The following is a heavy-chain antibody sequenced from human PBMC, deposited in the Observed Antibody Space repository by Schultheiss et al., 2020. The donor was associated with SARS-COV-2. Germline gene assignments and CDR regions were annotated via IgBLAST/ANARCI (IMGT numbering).Heavy chain of an antibody. D-gene: IGHD6-13*01. CDR3: ARGQYSSSWSIGY. CDR1: GGSISSSDYY. CDR2: VYYSGTS. J-gene: IGHJ4*02. V-gene: IGHV4-39*07. Sequence: SETLSLTCTVSGGSISSSDYYWGWIRQSPGKGLEWVGSVYYSGTSYFNPSLKSRVTTSVDTTKNQFSLKLSSVTAADTAGYYCARGQYSSSWSIGYWGQGTLVTVSS.